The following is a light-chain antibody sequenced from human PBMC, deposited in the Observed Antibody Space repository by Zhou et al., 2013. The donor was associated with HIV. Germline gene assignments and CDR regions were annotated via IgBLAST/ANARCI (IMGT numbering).Light chain of an antibody. CDR2: KTS. V-gene: IGKV1-5*03. CDR1: ETVGRS. J-gene: IGKJ4*01. CDR3: QQYNSFELS. Sequence: IQMTQSPSIVSAFPGDRVTITCRANETVGRSLAWYQQKLGKAPTLLIYKTSTLETGVPSRFSGSGSGIDFTLTITGLQPDDLATYYCQQYNSFELSFGGGTKVDIK.